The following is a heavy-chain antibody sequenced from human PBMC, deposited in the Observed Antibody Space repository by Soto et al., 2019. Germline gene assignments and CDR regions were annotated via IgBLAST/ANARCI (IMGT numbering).Heavy chain of an antibody. D-gene: IGHD6-19*01. CDR2: ISYEGSNK. J-gene: IGHJ4*02. CDR1: GFTFSSYG. Sequence: QVQLVESGGGVVQPGRSLRLSCAASGFTFSSYGMHWVRQAPGKGLEWVAVISYEGSNKYYADSVKGRFTISRDNSKNTLYLQMNSLRAEDTAVYYCAKSIAVAVITLGVYWGQGTLVTVAS. V-gene: IGHV3-30*18. CDR3: AKSIAVAVITLGVY.